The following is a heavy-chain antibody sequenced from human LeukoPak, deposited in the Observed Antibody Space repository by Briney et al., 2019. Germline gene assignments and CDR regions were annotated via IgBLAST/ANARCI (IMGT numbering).Heavy chain of an antibody. J-gene: IGHJ4*02. CDR3: ARVANYYDSSGDLFDY. CDR1: GFTFSSYA. V-gene: IGHV3-30-3*01. CDR2: ISYDGSNK. D-gene: IGHD3-22*01. Sequence: GGSLRLSCAASGFTFSSYAMHWVRQAPGKGLEWVAVISYDGSNKYHADSVKGRFTISRDNSKNTLYLQMNSLRAEDTAVYYCARVANYYDSSGDLFDYWGQGTLVTVSS.